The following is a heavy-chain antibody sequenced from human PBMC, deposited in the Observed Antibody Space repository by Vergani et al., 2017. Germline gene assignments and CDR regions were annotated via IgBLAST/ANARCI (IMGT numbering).Heavy chain of an antibody. J-gene: IGHJ3*02. CDR3: AREQSQWLVIGDAFYI. V-gene: IGHV1-2*02. CDR2: INPNSGGT. D-gene: IGHD6-19*01. Sequence: QVQLVQSGAEVKKPGASVKVSCKASGYTFTGYYMHWVRQAPGQGLEWMGWINPNSGGTNYAQKFQGRVTMTRDTTISTAYMELSRLRSDDTAVYYCAREQSQWLVIGDAFYIWRQGTMVTVSS. CDR1: GYTFTGYY.